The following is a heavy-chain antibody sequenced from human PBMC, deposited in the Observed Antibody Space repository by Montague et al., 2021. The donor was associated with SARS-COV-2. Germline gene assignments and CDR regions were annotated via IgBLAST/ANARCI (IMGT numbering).Heavy chain of an antibody. Sequence: PALVKPTQTLTLTCTFSGFSLSTSGVGVGWIRQPPGKALEWLALIYWDDDKRYSPSLKRRLTITKDTSKNQVVLTMTNMDPVDTATYYCARRYPSFAGPYFDSWGQGTLVTVSA. V-gene: IGHV2-5*02. J-gene: IGHJ4*02. D-gene: IGHD3-16*02. CDR3: ARRYPSFAGPYFDS. CDR1: GFSLSTSGVG. CDR2: IYWDDDK.